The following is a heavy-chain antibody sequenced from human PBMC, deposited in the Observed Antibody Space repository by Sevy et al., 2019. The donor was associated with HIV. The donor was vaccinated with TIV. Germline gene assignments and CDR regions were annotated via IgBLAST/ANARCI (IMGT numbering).Heavy chain of an antibody. CDR2: MSPKSGNT. CDR3: GGGGSGDVLNYGYYYYGMDV. V-gene: IGHV1-8*02. Sequence: ASVKVSCKASGDTFSTYDINWVRQAPGQGLEWMGWMSPKSGNTGFAQKFQGRLTMTRDTAINTAYMELSSLRSEDTAVYYCGGGGSGDVLNYGYYYYGMDVWGQGTTVTVSS. CDR1: GDTFSTYD. D-gene: IGHD3-9*01. J-gene: IGHJ6*02.